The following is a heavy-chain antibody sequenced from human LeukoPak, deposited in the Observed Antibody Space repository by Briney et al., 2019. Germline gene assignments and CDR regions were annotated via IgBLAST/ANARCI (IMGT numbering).Heavy chain of an antibody. V-gene: IGHV4-39*01. CDR3: ASQQFLEWFVDY. CDR1: GGSIGSSSYY. Sequence: SETLSLTCTVSGGSIGSSSYYWGWIRQPPGKGLEWIGSIYYSGSTYYNPSLKSRVTISVDTSKNQFSLKLSSVTAADTAVYYCASQQFLEWFVDYWGQGTLVTVSS. D-gene: IGHD3-3*01. CDR2: IYYSGST. J-gene: IGHJ4*02.